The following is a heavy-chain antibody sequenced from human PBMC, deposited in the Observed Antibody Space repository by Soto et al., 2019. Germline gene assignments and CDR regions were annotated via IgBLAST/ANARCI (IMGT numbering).Heavy chain of an antibody. CDR3: ARNPSGNFYFDY. CDR1: GLTFSDRY. Sequence: PGGSLRLSCAVSGLTFSDRYMDWVRQAPGKGLEWVGRIRDKAHSYTTEYAASVKDRFTISRDESQNLMFLQMNSLKTEDTAVYFCARNPSGNFYFDYWGQGALVTVSS. V-gene: IGHV3-72*01. J-gene: IGHJ4*02. D-gene: IGHD3-10*01. CDR2: IRDKAHSYTT.